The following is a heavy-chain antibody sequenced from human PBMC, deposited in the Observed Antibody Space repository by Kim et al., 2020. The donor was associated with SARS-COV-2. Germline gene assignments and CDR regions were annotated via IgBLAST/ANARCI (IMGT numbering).Heavy chain of an antibody. CDR2: IKSKTDGGTT. J-gene: IGHJ4*02. Sequence: GGSLRLSCAASGFTFSNAWMSWVRQAPGKGLEWVGRIKSKTDGGTTDYAAPVKGRFTISRDDSKNTLYLQMNSLKTEDTAVYYCTTQYLTYYYDSSGYYYFDYWGQGTLVTVSS. D-gene: IGHD3-22*01. CDR1: GFTFSNAW. V-gene: IGHV3-15*01. CDR3: TTQYLTYYYDSSGYYYFDY.